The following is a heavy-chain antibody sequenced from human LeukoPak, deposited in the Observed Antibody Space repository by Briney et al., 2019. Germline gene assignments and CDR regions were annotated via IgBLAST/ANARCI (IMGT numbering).Heavy chain of an antibody. CDR2: ISAYNGNT. CDR1: GYTFTSYG. CDR3: ARVHTDIVVVVAATHCYYGMDV. D-gene: IGHD2-15*01. V-gene: IGHV1-18*01. J-gene: IGHJ6*02. Sequence: GASVKVSCKASGYTFTSYGISWVRQAPGQGLEWMGWISAYNGNTNYAQKLQGRVTMTTDTSTSTAYMELRSLRSDDTAVYYCARVHTDIVVVVAATHCYYGMDVWGQGTTVTVSS.